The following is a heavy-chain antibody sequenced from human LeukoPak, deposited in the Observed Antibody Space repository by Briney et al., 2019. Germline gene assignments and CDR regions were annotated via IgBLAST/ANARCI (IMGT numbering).Heavy chain of an antibody. CDR3: VRNNWNSVYYGMDV. V-gene: IGHV3-74*01. D-gene: IGHD1-7*01. CDR2: VNSDGSST. Sequence: PGGSLRLSCAASRGFTFSTNWMYWVRQAPGKGLVWVSRVNSDGSSTAYADSVKGRFTISRDNVNDILYLQMNSLRAEDTAVYYCVRNNWNSVYYGMDVWGQGTTVTVSS. CDR1: RGFTFSTNW. J-gene: IGHJ6*02.